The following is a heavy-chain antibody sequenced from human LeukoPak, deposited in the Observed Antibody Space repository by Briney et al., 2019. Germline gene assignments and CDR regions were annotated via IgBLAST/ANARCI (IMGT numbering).Heavy chain of an antibody. V-gene: IGHV3-23*01. CDR2: ISGSGGST. CDR1: GFTFSSYA. J-gene: IGHJ4*02. CDR3: AKDPRVGATTSRYFDY. D-gene: IGHD1-26*01. Sequence: PGGSLRLSCAASGFTFSSYAMSWVRQAPGKGLEWVSAISGSGGSTYYADSAKGRFTISRDNSKNTLYLRMNSLRAEDTAVYYCAKDPRVGATTSRYFDYWGQGTLVTVSS.